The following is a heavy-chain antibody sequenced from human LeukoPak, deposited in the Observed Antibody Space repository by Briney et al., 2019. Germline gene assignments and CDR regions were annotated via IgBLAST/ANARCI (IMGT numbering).Heavy chain of an antibody. D-gene: IGHD6-13*01. CDR2: ISGSGGST. Sequence: PGGTLRLSCAASGFTFSSYGMSWVRQAPGKGLEWVSAISGSGGSTYYADSVKGRVTISRDNSKNTLYLQMNSLRAEDTAVYYCARVYLKSSPFDLWGRGTLVTVSS. J-gene: IGHJ2*01. CDR3: ARVYLKSSPFDL. CDR1: GFTFSSYG. V-gene: IGHV3-23*01.